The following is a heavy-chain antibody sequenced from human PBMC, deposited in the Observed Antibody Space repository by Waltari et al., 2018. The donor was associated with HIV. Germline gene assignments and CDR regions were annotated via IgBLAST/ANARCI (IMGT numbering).Heavy chain of an antibody. J-gene: IGHJ6*02. V-gene: IGHV4-38-2*01. D-gene: IGHD6-13*01. CDR3: AGGAAAGFYYGMDV. Sequence: QVQLQESGPGLVKPSETLSLTCAVSGYSISRGYYWGWIRQPPGKGLEWIGSIYHSGSTYSNPALKRRVTISVDTSKNQFSLKLSSVTAADTAVYYCAGGAAAGFYYGMDVWGQGTTVTVSS. CDR2: IYHSGST. CDR1: GYSISRGYY.